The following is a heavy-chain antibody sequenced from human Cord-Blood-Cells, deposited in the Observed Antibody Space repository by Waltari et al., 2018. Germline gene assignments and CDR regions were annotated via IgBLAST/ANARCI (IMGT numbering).Heavy chain of an antibody. CDR3: AKDLDYGGNFDY. V-gene: IGHV3-30*02. Sequence: QVQLVESGGGVVQPGGSLRRSCAASGCTFSSYGMHWVREAPGKGRGWVAFIRYDGSNKYYADSVKGRFTISRDNSKNTLYLQMNSLRAEDTAVYYCAKDLDYGGNFDYWGQGTLVTVSS. CDR1: GCTFSSYG. D-gene: IGHD4-17*01. CDR2: IRYDGSNK. J-gene: IGHJ4*02.